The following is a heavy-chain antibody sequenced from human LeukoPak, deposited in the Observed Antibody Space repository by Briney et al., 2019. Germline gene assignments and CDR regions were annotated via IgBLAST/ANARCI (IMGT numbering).Heavy chain of an antibody. V-gene: IGHV4-34*01. Sequence: SETLSLTPAVYRGSSSGYYWSSSRQPPGKGLEWVGEINHTGSTNYNPPLKSRVTISVATSKNQFSLTLSSVTATNTAVYYCATEKDWGQGTLVTVSS. CDR1: RGSSSGYY. CDR2: INHTGST. J-gene: IGHJ1*01. CDR3: ATEKD.